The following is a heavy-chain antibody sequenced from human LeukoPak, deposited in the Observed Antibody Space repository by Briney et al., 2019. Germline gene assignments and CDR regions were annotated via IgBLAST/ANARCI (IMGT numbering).Heavy chain of an antibody. D-gene: IGHD6-6*01. CDR2: IYYSGST. J-gene: IGHJ6*02. Sequence: SETLSLTCTVSGGSISSYYWSWIRQPPGKGLEWIGYIYYSGSTNYNPSLKSRVTISVDTSKNQFSLKLSSVTATDTAVYYCARGAARSHYYGMDVWGQGTTVTVSS. CDR3: ARGAARSHYYGMDV. V-gene: IGHV4-59*08. CDR1: GGSISSYY.